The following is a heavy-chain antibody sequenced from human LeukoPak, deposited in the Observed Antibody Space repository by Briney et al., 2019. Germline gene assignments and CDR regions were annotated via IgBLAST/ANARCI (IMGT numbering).Heavy chain of an antibody. J-gene: IGHJ1*01. D-gene: IGHD2-2*01. CDR1: GFTFSSYG. V-gene: IGHV3-30*02. Sequence: GGSLRLSCAASGFTFSSYGMHWVRHAPGKGLEWVAFIRYDGSNKYYADSVKGRFTISRDNSKNTLYLQMNSLRAEDTAVYYCAKDISIYCSSTSCYGAEYFQHWGQGTLVTVSS. CDR2: IRYDGSNK. CDR3: AKDISIYCSSTSCYGAEYFQH.